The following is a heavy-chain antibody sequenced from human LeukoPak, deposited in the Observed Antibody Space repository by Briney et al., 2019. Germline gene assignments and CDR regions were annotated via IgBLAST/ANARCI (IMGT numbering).Heavy chain of an antibody. D-gene: IGHD3-10*01. J-gene: IGHJ3*01. CDR2: INGNGAST. V-gene: IGHV3-23*01. CDR1: GFTFSSYW. CDR3: AKGRPVWFGDPIGAFDV. Sequence: GGSLRLSCAASGFTFSSYWMSWVRQAPGKGLEWVSGINGNGASTFHADSVKGRFTISRDNSKNTLYLQMNSLGVEDTAIYYCAKGRPVWFGDPIGAFDVWGQGTMVTVSS.